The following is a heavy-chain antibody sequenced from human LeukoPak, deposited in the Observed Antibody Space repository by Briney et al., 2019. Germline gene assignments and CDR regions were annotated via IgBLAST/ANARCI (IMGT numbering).Heavy chain of an antibody. CDR1: GYTFTSYY. Sequence: VASVKVSCKASGYTFTSYYIHWVRQAPGQGLEWMGIINPSGGSTIYAQKFQGRVTMTRDMSTSTVYMELSSLRSEDTAVYYCARVYYSSSYDYWYFDLWGRGTLVTVSS. D-gene: IGHD6-13*01. CDR3: ARVYYSSSYDYWYFDL. V-gene: IGHV1-46*01. CDR2: INPSGGST. J-gene: IGHJ2*01.